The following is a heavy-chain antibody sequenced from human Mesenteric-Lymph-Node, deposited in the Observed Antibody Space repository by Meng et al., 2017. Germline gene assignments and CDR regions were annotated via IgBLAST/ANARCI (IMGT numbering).Heavy chain of an antibody. D-gene: IGHD1-26*01. CDR3: ARVEVGITSGDY. CDR1: GYTFTNYG. V-gene: IGHV1-18*01. Sequence: QAKLVEAGGEVKKPGASVKVSCKASGYTFTNYGITWGRQAPGQGLEWMGWISAYNGNTNYVQTLQGRLTMTTDTSTSTAYMELRSLRSDDTAVYYCARVEVGITSGDYWGQGTLVTVSS. CDR2: ISAYNGNT. J-gene: IGHJ4*02.